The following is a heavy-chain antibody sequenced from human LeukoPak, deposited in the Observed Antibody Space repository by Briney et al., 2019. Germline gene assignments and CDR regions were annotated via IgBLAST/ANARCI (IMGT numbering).Heavy chain of an antibody. J-gene: IGHJ4*02. D-gene: IGHD6-6*01. CDR2: INSDGSST. Sequence: GGSLRLSCAASGFTFSSYWMHWVRQAPGKGLVWVSRINSDGSSTSYADSVKGRFTISRDNAKNTLYLQVNNLRAEDTAVYYCARGPNSNWSGLDFWGQGTLLTVSS. CDR3: ARGPNSNWSGLDF. CDR1: GFTFSSYW. V-gene: IGHV3-74*01.